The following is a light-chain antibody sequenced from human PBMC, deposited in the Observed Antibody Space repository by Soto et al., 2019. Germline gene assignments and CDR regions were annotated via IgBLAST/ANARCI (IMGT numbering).Light chain of an antibody. V-gene: IGKV3-15*01. CDR2: GAS. CDR3: QQYNEWPIT. CDR1: QSVSSN. J-gene: IGKJ5*01. Sequence: EVVMTQSPDTLSVSPGETATLSCRASQSVSSNLAWYQQKLGQAPRLLIYGASTRATGISGRFSGSGSGTEFTLTITSLQSEDFAVYYCQQYNEWPITFGQGTRLEIK.